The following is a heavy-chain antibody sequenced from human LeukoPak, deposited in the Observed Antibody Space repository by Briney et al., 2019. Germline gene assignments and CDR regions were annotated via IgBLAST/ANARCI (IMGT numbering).Heavy chain of an antibody. J-gene: IGHJ4*02. CDR3: AREADQDIVLMVYAILGYLDY. Sequence: SQTLSLTCAISGDSVSSNSAAWNWIRQSPSRGLEWLGRTYYRSKWYNDYAVSVKSRITINPDTSKNQFSLQLNSVTPEDTAVYYCAREADQDIVLMVYAILGYLDYWGQGTLVTVSS. V-gene: IGHV6-1*01. CDR2: TYYRSKWYN. CDR1: GDSVSSNSAA. D-gene: IGHD2-8*01.